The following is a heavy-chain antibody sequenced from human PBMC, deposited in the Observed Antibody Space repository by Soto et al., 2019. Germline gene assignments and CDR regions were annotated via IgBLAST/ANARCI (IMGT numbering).Heavy chain of an antibody. Sequence: PGGSLRLSCAASGFTFRNYAMTWARQAPGRGLEWVSSLLRSGSSAYYADSVRGRFTISSDTSANSLYLQMDNLRAEDTAIYYCAKDAISGDGIWLMDSWGQGTVVTVS. V-gene: IGHV3-23*01. CDR2: LLRSGSSA. D-gene: IGHD4-17*01. J-gene: IGHJ5*02. CDR1: GFTFRNYA. CDR3: AKDAISGDGIWLMDS.